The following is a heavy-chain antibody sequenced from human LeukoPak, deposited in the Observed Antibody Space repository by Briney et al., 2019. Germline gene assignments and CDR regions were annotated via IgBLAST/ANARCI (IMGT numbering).Heavy chain of an antibody. J-gene: IGHJ3*02. D-gene: IGHD4-11*01. CDR1: GFTFSSYG. CDR3: AKDKYSNYRPDAFDI. CDR2: IRYDGSNK. V-gene: IGHV3-30*02. Sequence: GGSLGLSCAASGFTFSSYGMHWVRQAPGKGLEWVAFIRYDGSNKYYADSVKGRFTISRDNSKNTLYLQMNSLRAEDTAVYYCAKDKYSNYRPDAFDIWGQGTMVTVSS.